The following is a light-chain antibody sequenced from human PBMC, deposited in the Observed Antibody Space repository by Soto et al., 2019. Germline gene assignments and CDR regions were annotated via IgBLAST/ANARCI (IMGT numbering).Light chain of an antibody. Sequence: DIQMPQSPSTLPASVGDRVTITCRASQSISNWLAWYRQKQGKAPKLLIYDASSLESGVPSRFSDSGAGTEFTRTISSLQPDDFATYYCQQYNSFWGTFGQGTKVDIK. V-gene: IGKV1-5*01. CDR3: QQYNSFWGT. CDR1: QSISNW. J-gene: IGKJ1*01. CDR2: DAS.